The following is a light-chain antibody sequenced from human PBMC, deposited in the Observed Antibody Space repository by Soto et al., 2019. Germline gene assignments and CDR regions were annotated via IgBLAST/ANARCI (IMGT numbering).Light chain of an antibody. CDR1: QSISNY. CDR2: AAS. J-gene: IGKJ1*01. V-gene: IGKV1-39*01. CDR3: QQSYSTPRT. Sequence: DIQMTQSPSSLSASVGDRVTIACRASQSISNYLNWYQQKPGKAPKVLIYAASSLQSGVPSRFSGSGSGTDFTLTISSLQPEDFVTYYCQQSYSTPRTFGQGTKVEIK.